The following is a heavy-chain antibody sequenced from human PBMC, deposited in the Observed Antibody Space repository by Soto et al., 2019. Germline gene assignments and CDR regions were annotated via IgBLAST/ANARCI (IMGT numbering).Heavy chain of an antibody. CDR3: AREGSTVRYYYYYGMDV. D-gene: IGHD4-4*01. CDR1: GFTFSSYE. Sequence: GGSLRLSCAASGFTFSSYEMNWVRQAPGKGLEWVSYISSSGSTIYYADSVKGRFTISRDNAKNSLYLQMNSLRAEDTAVYYCAREGSTVRYYYYYGMDVWGQGNTVTVSS. J-gene: IGHJ6*02. V-gene: IGHV3-48*03. CDR2: ISSSGSTI.